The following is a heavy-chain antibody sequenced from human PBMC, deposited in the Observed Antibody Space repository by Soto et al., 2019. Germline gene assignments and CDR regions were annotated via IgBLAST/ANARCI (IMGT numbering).Heavy chain of an antibody. CDR2: ISYDGSNK. CDR3: AKDFAQTIYCSSTSCPPKPDYYYYYGMDV. Sequence: QVQLVESGGGVVQPGRSLRLSCAASGFTFTSYGMHWVRQAPGKGLEWVAVISYDGSNKYYADSVKGRFTISRDYCKNTLYLQMNSLRAEDTAVYYCAKDFAQTIYCSSTSCPPKPDYYYYYGMDVWGQGTTVTVSS. V-gene: IGHV3-30*18. D-gene: IGHD2-2*01. CDR1: GFTFTSYG. J-gene: IGHJ6*02.